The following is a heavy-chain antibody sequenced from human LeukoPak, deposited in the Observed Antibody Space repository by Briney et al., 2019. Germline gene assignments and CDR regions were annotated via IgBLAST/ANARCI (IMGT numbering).Heavy chain of an antibody. CDR3: TRVGVHGDYSDY. J-gene: IGHJ4*02. D-gene: IGHD3-16*01. CDR2: IRSKNYGGTT. Sequence: PGRSLRLSCIASGFTFGDYAMSWFRQAPGKGLEWVGLIRSKNYGGTTEYAASVKGRFTISRDDSKSIAYLQMNSLKTEDTAVYYCTRVGVHGDYSDYWGQGTLVTVSS. CDR1: GFTFGDYA. V-gene: IGHV3-49*03.